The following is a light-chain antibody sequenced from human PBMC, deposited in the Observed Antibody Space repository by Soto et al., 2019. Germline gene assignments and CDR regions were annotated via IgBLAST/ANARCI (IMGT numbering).Light chain of an antibody. Sequence: EIVMTQSPATLSVSPGERATLSCRASQSVSSNLAWYQQKPGQAPRLLIYGASTRATGIPARFSGSGSGTEFTLTISSLQSEEFSVYYCQQYTNRPPWTFGQVTKVEIK. V-gene: IGKV3-15*01. CDR3: QQYTNRPPWT. CDR2: GAS. J-gene: IGKJ1*01. CDR1: QSVSSN.